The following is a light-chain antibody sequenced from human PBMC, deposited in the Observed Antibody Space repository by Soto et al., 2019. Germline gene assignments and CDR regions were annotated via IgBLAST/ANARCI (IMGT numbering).Light chain of an antibody. V-gene: IGKV1-5*03. CDR1: QSISSW. CDR3: EDYSSSSGLT. Sequence: DIQMTQSPSTLSASVGDRVTITCRASQSISSWLAWYQQKPGKAPKLLIFQASSLKSGVPSRFSGSGSATEYTLTIRSLQPDDVATYYCEDYSSSSGLTFGGGTKVEIK. J-gene: IGKJ4*01. CDR2: QAS.